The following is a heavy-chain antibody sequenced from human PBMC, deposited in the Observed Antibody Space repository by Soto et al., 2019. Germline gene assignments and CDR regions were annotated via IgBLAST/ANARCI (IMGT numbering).Heavy chain of an antibody. V-gene: IGHV3-49*04. J-gene: IGHJ6*02. CDR2: IRSKAYGGTT. CDR3: TKASSHWGNGMAF. CDR1: DLG. Sequence: DLGGSCVRKDTVKGLEWVGFIRSKAYGGTTEYAASEKGRFTISRDDSKSIAYLQMNSLKTEDTAVYYCTKASSHWGNGMAFWRQRTTVTVSS. D-gene: IGHD3-16*01.